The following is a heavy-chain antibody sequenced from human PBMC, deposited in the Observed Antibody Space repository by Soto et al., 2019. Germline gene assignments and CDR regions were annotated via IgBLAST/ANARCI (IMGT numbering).Heavy chain of an antibody. V-gene: IGHV3-30*03. CDR1: EFTFSNYA. Sequence: QVQLVESGGGAVQPGGSRRLSCAASEFTFSNYAMHWVRQAPGKGLQWLAVISYDGNNKYYADSVEGRFTISRDNYKNTVYLQMNSLRLEDTAVYYCARGPSYSHSYFDHWGQGTLVTVSS. CDR2: ISYDGNNK. CDR3: ARGPSYSHSYFDH. D-gene: IGHD4-4*01. J-gene: IGHJ4*02.